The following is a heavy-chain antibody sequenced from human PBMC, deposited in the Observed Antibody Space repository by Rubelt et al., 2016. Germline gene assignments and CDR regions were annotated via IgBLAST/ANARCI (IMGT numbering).Heavy chain of an antibody. CDR3: WRRAPGTLGWFRCRAGIGW. CDR2: LYYSGNT. V-gene: IGHV4-39*01. CDR1: GGSIGSSRYY. Sequence: QLQLQESGPRLVKPSETLSLTCTVSGGSIGSSRYYWGWIRQSPGQGLEWIGSLYYSGNTFYNPSLKSRVTISVDMSKNQFSPKLNLCAGSGSGGYLGWRRAPGTLGWFRCRAGIGWWGQGTLVTVSS. D-gene: IGHD3-3*01. J-gene: IGHJ1*01.